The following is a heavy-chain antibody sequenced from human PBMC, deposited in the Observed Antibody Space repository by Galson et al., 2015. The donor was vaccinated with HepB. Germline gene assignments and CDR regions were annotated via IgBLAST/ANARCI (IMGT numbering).Heavy chain of an antibody. D-gene: IGHD6-19*01. J-gene: IGHJ4*02. CDR1: GYTFTNYA. V-gene: IGHV1-3*01. CDR3: ARDSKWLYLDI. Sequence: SVKVSCKASGYTFTNYAMNWVRQAPGQRLEWMGWINAGNGNTKYSQKFQGRVTITRDTSGSTANMELSSLRSEDTAVYYCARDSKWLYLDIWGQGTLVTVSS. CDR2: INAGNGNT.